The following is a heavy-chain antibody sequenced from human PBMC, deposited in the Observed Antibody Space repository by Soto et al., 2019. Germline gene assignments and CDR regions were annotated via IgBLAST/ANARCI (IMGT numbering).Heavy chain of an antibody. J-gene: IGHJ4*02. Sequence: QVQLVQSGPEVRKPGASVEVSCKTSGYSFTTYGISWVRQAPGQGLEWMGWISGYDGHTNYAQKLQGRVNMSTDTSTTTAYMELRSLRSDDTAVYYCGRVGSSSSPIDYWGPGTLVTVSS. CDR2: ISGYDGHT. V-gene: IGHV1-18*01. CDR1: GYSFTTYG. CDR3: GRVGSSSSPIDY. D-gene: IGHD6-6*01.